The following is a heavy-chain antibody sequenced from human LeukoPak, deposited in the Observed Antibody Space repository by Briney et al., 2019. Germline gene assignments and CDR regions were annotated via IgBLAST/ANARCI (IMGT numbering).Heavy chain of an antibody. Sequence: GGSLRLSCAASGFMFSNYGMSWVRQAPGKGLEWVSGISDTGDTTVYADSVKGRFTISRDNSRNTLYLQMNSLRAEDTAVYYCAKSGQSGTTRWFFDYWGQGTLVTVSS. J-gene: IGHJ4*02. CDR1: GFMFSNYG. V-gene: IGHV3-23*01. CDR3: AKSGQSGTTRWFFDY. D-gene: IGHD1-1*01. CDR2: ISDTGDTT.